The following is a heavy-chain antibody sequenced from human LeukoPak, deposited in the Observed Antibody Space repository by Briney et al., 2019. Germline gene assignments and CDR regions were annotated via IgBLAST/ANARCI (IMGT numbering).Heavy chain of an antibody. V-gene: IGHV4-34*01. CDR1: GGSFSGYY. CDR3: ATGTYDSSGFRS. D-gene: IGHD3-22*01. J-gene: IGHJ4*02. CDR2: INHSGST. Sequence: SETLSLTCAVYGGSFSGYYWSWIRQPPGKGLEWIGEINHSGSTNYNPSLKSRVTISVDTSKNQFSLKLSSVTAVDTAVYYCATGTYDSSGFRSWGQGTLVTVSS.